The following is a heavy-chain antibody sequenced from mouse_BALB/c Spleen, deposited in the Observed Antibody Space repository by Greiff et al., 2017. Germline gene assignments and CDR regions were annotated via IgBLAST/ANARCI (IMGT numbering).Heavy chain of an antibody. CDR3: ARRGGSSYYAY. D-gene: IGHD1-1*01. Sequence: QVQLKQSAAELARPGASVKMSCKASGYTFTSYTMHWVKQRPGQGLEWIGYINPSSGYTEYNQKFKDKTTLTADKSSSTAYMQLSSLTSEDSAVYYCARRGGSSYYAYWGQGTLVTVSA. V-gene: IGHV1-4*02. J-gene: IGHJ3*01. CDR1: GYTFTSYT. CDR2: INPSSGYT.